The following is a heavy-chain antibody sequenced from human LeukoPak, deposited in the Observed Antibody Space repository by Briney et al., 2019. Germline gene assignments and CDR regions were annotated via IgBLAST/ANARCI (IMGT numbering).Heavy chain of an antibody. J-gene: IGHJ5*02. Sequence: PGGSLRLSCAASGFTFSSYAMSWVRQAPGKGLEWVSAISGSGGSTYYADSVKGRFTISRDNSKNTLYLQMNSLRAEDTAVYYCAKGTMWLVRGNWFDPWGQGTLVTVSS. CDR1: GFTFSSYA. CDR2: ISGSGGST. CDR3: AKGTMWLVRGNWFDP. D-gene: IGHD6-19*01. V-gene: IGHV3-23*01.